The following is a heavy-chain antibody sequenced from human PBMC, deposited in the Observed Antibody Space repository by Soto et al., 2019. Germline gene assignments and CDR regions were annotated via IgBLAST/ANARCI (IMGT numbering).Heavy chain of an antibody. V-gene: IGHV1-69*11. CDR3: ASHYDSSGYYYRGLEY. CDR2: IIPILGTA. D-gene: IGHD3-22*01. J-gene: IGHJ4*02. Sequence: QVQLVQSGAEVKKPGSSVKVSCKASGGTFSSYAISWVRQAPGQGLEWMGGIIPILGTADYAQKFQGRVTITADESTSTAYTELSSLRSEDTAVYYCASHYDSSGYYYRGLEYWGQGTLVTVSS. CDR1: GGTFSSYA.